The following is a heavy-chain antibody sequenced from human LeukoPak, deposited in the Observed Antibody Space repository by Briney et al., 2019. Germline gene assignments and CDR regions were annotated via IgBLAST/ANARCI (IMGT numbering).Heavy chain of an antibody. Sequence: SGTLSLTCGVSGGSITNTNYWTWVRQPPGKGLEWIGEVNLQGSTNYNPSLMGRVAIAVDTSENHISLQLTSVTAADTAVYYCAREGGPYRPLDYSGQGTLVSVSS. CDR1: GGSITNTNY. V-gene: IGHV4-4*02. CDR3: AREGGPYRPLDY. CDR2: VNLQGST. J-gene: IGHJ4*02.